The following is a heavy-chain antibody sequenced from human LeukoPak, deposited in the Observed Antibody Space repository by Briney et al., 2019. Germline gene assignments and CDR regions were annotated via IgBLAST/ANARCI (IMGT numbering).Heavy chain of an antibody. D-gene: IGHD2-15*01. V-gene: IGHV3-23*01. CDR1: GFSIGSYA. CDR3: AKETSGYCDGGACYSFHYFDS. Sequence: GGSLRLSCAASGFSIGSYAMSWVRQAPGKGLEWVSHISDGYGRTYQPDFVKGRFTISRDNSKNILFLQMNSLRVEDTAIYYCAKETSGYCDGGACYSFHYFDSWGQGILVTVS. J-gene: IGHJ4*02. CDR2: ISDGYGRT.